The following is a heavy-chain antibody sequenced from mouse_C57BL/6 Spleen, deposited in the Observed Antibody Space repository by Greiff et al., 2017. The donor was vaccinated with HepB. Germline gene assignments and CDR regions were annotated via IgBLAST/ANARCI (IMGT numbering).Heavy chain of an antibody. J-gene: IGHJ3*01. CDR1: GFTFSDYG. Sequence: EVKLVESGGGLVKPGGSLKLSCAASGFTFSDYGMHWVRQAPEKGLEWVAYISSGSSTIYYADTVKGRFTISRDNAKNTLFLQMTSLRSEDTAMYYCAREDLGFAYWGQGTLVTVSA. V-gene: IGHV5-17*01. CDR2: ISSGSSTI. CDR3: AREDLGFAY.